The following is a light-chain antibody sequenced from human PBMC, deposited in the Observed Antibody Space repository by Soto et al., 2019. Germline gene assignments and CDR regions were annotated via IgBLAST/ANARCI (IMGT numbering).Light chain of an antibody. V-gene: IGKV1-5*01. CDR1: QSISSW. CDR2: DAS. J-gene: IGKJ1*01. CDR3: QQYNSYPT. Sequence: DIQMIQSPSTLSASVGDRVTITCRASQSISSWLAWYQQKPGKAPKFLIYDASSLESGVPSRFSGSGSGTEFTLTISSLQPDDIATYYCQQYNSYPTFGQGTKVEIK.